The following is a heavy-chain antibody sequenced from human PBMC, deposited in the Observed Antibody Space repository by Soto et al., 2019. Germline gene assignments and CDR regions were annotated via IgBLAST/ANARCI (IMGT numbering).Heavy chain of an antibody. CDR1: GGSVSSGSYY. V-gene: IGHV4-61*01. J-gene: IGHJ4*02. D-gene: IGHD1-26*01. Sequence: SETLSLTCTVSGGSVSSGSYYWSWIRQPPGKGLEWIGYIYYSGSTNYNPSLNSRVTISVDTSKNQFSLKLSSVTAADTAVYYCARGRRGSYSPLAFAYWGQGTLVTVSS. CDR3: ARGRRGSYSPLAFAY. CDR2: IYYSGST.